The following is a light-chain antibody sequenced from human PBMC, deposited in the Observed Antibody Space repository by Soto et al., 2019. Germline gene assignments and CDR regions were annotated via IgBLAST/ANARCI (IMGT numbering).Light chain of an antibody. Sequence: QTVVTQEPSFSVSPGGTVTLTCGLTSGSVSTNYYPSWYQQTPGQAPPTLIYSTNTRSSGVPDRFSGSILGNKAALTITGAQADDESDYYCVLYMGGGIRVFGGGTQLTVL. CDR2: STN. CDR1: SGSVSTNYY. V-gene: IGLV8-61*01. CDR3: VLYMGGGIRV. J-gene: IGLJ3*02.